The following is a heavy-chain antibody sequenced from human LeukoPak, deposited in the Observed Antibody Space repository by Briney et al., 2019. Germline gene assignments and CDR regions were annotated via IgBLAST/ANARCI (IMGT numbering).Heavy chain of an antibody. CDR1: GFTFSNYG. CDR2: ISGSGGTT. CDR3: AKGGFGDLVDY. D-gene: IGHD4-17*01. V-gene: IGHV3-23*01. J-gene: IGHJ4*02. Sequence: GGSLRLSCAASGFTFSNYGMSWVRQAPGKGLEWVSAISGSGGTTYCADSVKGRFTISRDNSKNTLYLQMSSLRVEDTAVYYCAKGGFGDLVDYWGQGTLVTVSS.